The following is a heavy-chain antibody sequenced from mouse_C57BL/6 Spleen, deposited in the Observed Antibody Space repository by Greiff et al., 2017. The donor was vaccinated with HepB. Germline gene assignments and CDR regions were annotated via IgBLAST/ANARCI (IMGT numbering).Heavy chain of an antibody. V-gene: IGHV1-5*01. J-gene: IGHJ2*01. D-gene: IGHD2-5*01. CDR3: TRENYSNYPFDY. CDR1: GYTFTSYW. Sequence: VQLQQSGTVLARPGASVKMSCKTSGYTFTSYWMHWVKQRPGQGLEWIGAIYPGNSDTSYNQKFKGKAKLTAVTSASTAYMELSSLTNEDSAVYYCTRENYSNYPFDYWGQGTTLTVSS. CDR2: IYPGNSDT.